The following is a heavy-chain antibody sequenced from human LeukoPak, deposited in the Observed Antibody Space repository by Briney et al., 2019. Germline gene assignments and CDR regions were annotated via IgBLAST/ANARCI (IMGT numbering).Heavy chain of an antibody. D-gene: IGHD2-2*02. CDR3: ARLYIVVVPAAIRANLFDP. CDR1: GGSFSGYY. Sequence: SETLSLTCAVYGGSFSGYYWSWIRQPPGKGLEWIGEINHSGSTNYNPSLKSRVTISVDTSKNQFSLKLSSVTAADTAVYYCARLYIVVVPAAIRANLFDPWGQGTLVTVSS. CDR2: INHSGST. J-gene: IGHJ5*02. V-gene: IGHV4-34*01.